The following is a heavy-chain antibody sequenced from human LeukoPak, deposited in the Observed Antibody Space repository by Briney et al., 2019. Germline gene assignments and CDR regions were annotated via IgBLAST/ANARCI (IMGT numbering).Heavy chain of an antibody. D-gene: IGHD3-9*01. CDR3: ARTFEVGSYYDY. CDR2: IYYSGST. Sequence: SETLSLTCTVSGGSISSGDYYWSWIRQPPGKGLEWIGYIYYSGSTYYNPPLKSRVTISVDTSKNQFSLPLSSVTGTDTAVYYCARTFEVGSYYDYWGEGTLVTVSS. J-gene: IGHJ4*02. CDR1: GGSISSGDYY. V-gene: IGHV4-30-4*01.